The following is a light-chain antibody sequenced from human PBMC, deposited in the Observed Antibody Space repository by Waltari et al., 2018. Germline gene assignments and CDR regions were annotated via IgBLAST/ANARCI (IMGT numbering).Light chain of an antibody. Sequence: DVQMTQSPSTLSASVGDRVTITCRASQSVGIWLAWKQQKPGKAPKVLIYKASTLESGVPARFSGSGSGTDFTLTINNLQPEDIATYYCHQYKTSVRTFGQGTKVEIK. CDR3: HQYKTSVRT. CDR2: KAS. V-gene: IGKV1-5*03. CDR1: QSVGIW. J-gene: IGKJ1*01.